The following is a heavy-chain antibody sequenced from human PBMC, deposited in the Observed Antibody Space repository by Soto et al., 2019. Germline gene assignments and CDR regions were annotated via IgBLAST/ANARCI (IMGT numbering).Heavy chain of an antibody. V-gene: IGHV1-46*01. J-gene: IGHJ6*02. D-gene: IGHD2-15*01. CDR1: GYTFTSYY. CDR2: INPSGGST. Sequence: AAVKVSSKASGYTFTSYYMHWVRQAPGQGLDCIGVINPSGGSTSYAQKFQGRVTMTRDTSTSTVYMERSSLRSEDTAGYYCARDSSPRSGRWGGYYHYYVMDVWGQGTTVTVSS. CDR3: ARDSSPRSGRWGGYYHYYVMDV.